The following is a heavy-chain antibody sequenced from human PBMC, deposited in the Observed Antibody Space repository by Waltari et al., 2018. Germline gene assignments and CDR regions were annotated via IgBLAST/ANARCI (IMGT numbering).Heavy chain of an antibody. CDR2: ISAYNGNT. CDR1: GYTFTSYG. V-gene: IGHV1-18*01. J-gene: IGHJ6*02. CDR3: ARDLSCTNGVCYDYGMDV. D-gene: IGHD2-8*01. Sequence: QVQLVQSGAEVKKPGASVKVSCKASGYTFTSYGISWVRQAPGQGLEWMGWISAYNGNTNYAQKLQGRVTMTTDTSTSTAYMELRSLGSDDTAVYYCARDLSCTNGVCYDYGMDVWGQGTTVTVSS.